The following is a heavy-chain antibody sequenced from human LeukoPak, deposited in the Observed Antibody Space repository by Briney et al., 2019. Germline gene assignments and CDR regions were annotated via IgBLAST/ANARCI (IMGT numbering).Heavy chain of an antibody. V-gene: IGHV4-59*10. CDR2: IYDSGT. D-gene: IGHD3-10*01. CDR1: GGSFSGYY. CDR3: AREVIIRGVTHFDY. J-gene: IGHJ4*02. Sequence: PSETLSLTCAVYGGSFSGYYWSWIRQPAGKGLEWIGRIYDSGTNYNPSLKSRVTMSADTSKNQFSLKLSSVTAADTAVYFCAREVIIRGVTHFDYWGQGALVTVSS.